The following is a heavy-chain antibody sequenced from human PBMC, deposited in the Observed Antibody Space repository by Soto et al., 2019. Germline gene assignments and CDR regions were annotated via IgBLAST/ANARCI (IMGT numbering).Heavy chain of an antibody. Sequence: SETLSLTCTVSGGSISSGGYYWSWIRQHPGKGLEWIGYIYYTGSTYYNPSLKSRVTISVDTSKNQFSLKLSSVTAADTAVYYRARRDYYPSRGYYPYFDYWGQGNLVTVSS. CDR2: IYYTGST. V-gene: IGHV4-31*03. D-gene: IGHD3-22*01. CDR1: GGSISSGGYY. CDR3: ARRDYYPSRGYYPYFDY. J-gene: IGHJ4*02.